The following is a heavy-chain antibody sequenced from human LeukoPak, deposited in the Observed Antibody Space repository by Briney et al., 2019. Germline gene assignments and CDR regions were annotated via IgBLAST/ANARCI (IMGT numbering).Heavy chain of an antibody. V-gene: IGHV3-64D*06. CDR3: VKDFGRVRGTPDS. D-gene: IGHD3-16*01. J-gene: IGHJ4*02. CDR1: GFFFSIYT. Sequence: GGSLRLSCSASGFFFSIYTMYWVRQTPGKGPEYVSTISGSGNGFSIYYADSVKGRFTISRDDSKSILYLQMNGLRSEDTAVYYCVKDFGRVRGTPDSWGQGTLVTVSS. CDR2: ISGSGNGFSI.